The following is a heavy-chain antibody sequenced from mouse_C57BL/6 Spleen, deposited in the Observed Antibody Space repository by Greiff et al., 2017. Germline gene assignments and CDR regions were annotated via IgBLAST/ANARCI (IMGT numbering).Heavy chain of an antibody. Sequence: QVQLQQPGAELVMPGASVKLSCKASGYTFTSYWMHWVKQRPGQGLEWIGEIDPSDSYTNYNQKFKGKSTLTVDKSSSTAYMQLSSLTSEDSAVYYCARGGDYDASYYFDYWGQGTTLTVSS. CDR1: GYTFTSYW. J-gene: IGHJ2*01. CDR2: IDPSDSYT. V-gene: IGHV1-69*01. CDR3: ARGGDYDASYYFDY. D-gene: IGHD2-4*01.